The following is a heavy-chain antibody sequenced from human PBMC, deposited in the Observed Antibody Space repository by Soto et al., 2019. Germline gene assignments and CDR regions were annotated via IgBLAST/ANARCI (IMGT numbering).Heavy chain of an antibody. D-gene: IGHD2-2*01. V-gene: IGHV3-23*01. CDR1: GFTFSSYA. CDR3: AKDPNPLIVVVPAVNDY. CDR2: ISGSGDST. Sequence: TGGSLRLSCAASGFTFSSYAMSWVRQAPGKGLEWVSGISGSGDSTYYADSVKGRFTISRDNSKNTLYLQMNSLRAEDTAVYYCAKDPNPLIVVVPAVNDYWGQGTLVTVSS. J-gene: IGHJ4*02.